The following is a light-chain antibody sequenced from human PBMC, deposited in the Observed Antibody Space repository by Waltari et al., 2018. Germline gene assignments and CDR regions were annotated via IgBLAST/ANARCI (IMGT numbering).Light chain of an antibody. CDR1: SSNIGNNY. Sequence: QSVLTQPPSVSAAPGQRVTISCSGGSSNIGNNYVSWYRQFPGTAPKLLIYENTERPAGIPALFSGSMSGTSATLDITGLQAGDEADYYCGTWDSSLSGAVFGGGTHLTVL. CDR3: GTWDSSLSGAV. CDR2: ENT. V-gene: IGLV1-51*02. J-gene: IGLJ7*01.